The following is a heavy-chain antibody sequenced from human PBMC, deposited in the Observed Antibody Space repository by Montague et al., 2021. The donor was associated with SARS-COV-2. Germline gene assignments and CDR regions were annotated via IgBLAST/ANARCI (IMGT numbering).Heavy chain of an antibody. J-gene: IGHJ3*02. V-gene: IGHV3-7*01. D-gene: IGHD1-26*01. CDR1: GFTFSSYW. CDR3: ARESVGATKDAFDI. CDR2: IKQDGSEK. Sequence: SLRLSCAASGFTFSSYWMSWVRQAPGKGLEWVANIKQDGSEKYYVDSVKGRFTISRDNAKNSLYLQMNSLRAEDTAVYYCARESVGATKDAFDIWGQGTMVTVSS.